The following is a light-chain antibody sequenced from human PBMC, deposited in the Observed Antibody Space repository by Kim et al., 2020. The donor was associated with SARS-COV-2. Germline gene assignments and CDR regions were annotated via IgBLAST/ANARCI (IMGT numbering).Light chain of an antibody. CDR2: GNS. V-gene: IGLV1-40*01. CDR3: QSYDSSLSGYV. J-gene: IGLJ1*01. Sequence: RVNIACTGSSASIGAGYDVHWYQQLPGTAPKLLIYGNSNRPSGVPDRFSGSKSGTSASLAITGLQAEDEADYYCQSYDSSLSGYVFGTGTKVTVL. CDR1: SASIGAGYD.